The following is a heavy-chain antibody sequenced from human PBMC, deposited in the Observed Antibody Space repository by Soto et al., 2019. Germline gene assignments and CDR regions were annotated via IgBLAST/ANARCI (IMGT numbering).Heavy chain of an antibody. CDR1: GGSIRESGFY. D-gene: IGHD3-10*01. CDR3: AGGEGYYYGSGTEKQKTYYYYGMDV. V-gene: IGHV4-61*08. Sequence: SETLSLTCTVSGGSIRESGFYWGWIRQTPGKGLEWIGYIYYSGSTNYNPSLKSRVTITVDTSKNQFSLKLSSVTADDTAVYYCAGGEGYYYGSGTEKQKTYYYYGMDVWGQGTTVTVSS. CDR2: IYYSGST. J-gene: IGHJ6*02.